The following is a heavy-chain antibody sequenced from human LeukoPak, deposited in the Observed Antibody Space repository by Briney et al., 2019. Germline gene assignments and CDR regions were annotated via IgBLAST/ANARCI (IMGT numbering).Heavy chain of an antibody. Sequence: SVKVSCKASGGTFSSYAISWVRQAPGQGLEWMGRIIPILGIANYAQKFQGRVTITADKSTSTAYMELSSLRSEDTAVYYCARGYNYGQIYYYYGMDVWGQGTTVTVSS. CDR1: GGTFSSYA. D-gene: IGHD5-18*01. V-gene: IGHV1-69*04. J-gene: IGHJ6*02. CDR3: ARGYNYGQIYYYYGMDV. CDR2: IIPILGIA.